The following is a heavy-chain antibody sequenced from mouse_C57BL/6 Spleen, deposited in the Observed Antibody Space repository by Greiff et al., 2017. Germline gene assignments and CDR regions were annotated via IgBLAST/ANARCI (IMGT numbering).Heavy chain of an antibody. CDR1: GYTFTSYW. CDR2: IYPGNSDT. D-gene: IGHD1-1*01. Sequence: EVKVEESGTVLARPGASVKMSCKTSGYTFTSYWMHWVNQRPGQGLEWIGAIYPGNSDTSYNQKFKGKAKLTAVTSASTAYLELSSLTNEDSAVDYCTPITTVDYWYFDVWGTGTTVTVSS. J-gene: IGHJ1*03. CDR3: TPITTVDYWYFDV. V-gene: IGHV1-5*01.